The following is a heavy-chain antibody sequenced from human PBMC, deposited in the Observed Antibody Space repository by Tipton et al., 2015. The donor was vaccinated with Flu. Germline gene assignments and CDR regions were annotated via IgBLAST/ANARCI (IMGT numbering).Heavy chain of an antibody. CDR1: GFTFSSYW. Sequence: SLRLSCAASGFTFSSYWMSWVRQAPGRGLEWAANIKQDGSAKDYVDSVEGRFTISRDNTKNSLYLQMNSLRAEDTAVYYCARGTSTVTTKDYFDYWGQGTLVTVSP. V-gene: IGHV3-7*04. D-gene: IGHD4-17*01. J-gene: IGHJ4*02. CDR3: ARGTSTVTTKDYFDY. CDR2: IKQDGSAK.